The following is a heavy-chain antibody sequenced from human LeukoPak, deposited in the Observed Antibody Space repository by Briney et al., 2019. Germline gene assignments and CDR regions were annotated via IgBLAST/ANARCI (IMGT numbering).Heavy chain of an antibody. Sequence: PSRTLSPTCAVYGVSLCVYYCGSIREPPRKGLEWIVEINHSGSPNYNPSLKSRVTISVDTSKNQFSLKLSAVTAADTAVYYCARGRYGDYFDYWGQGTLVTVSS. D-gene: IGHD4-17*01. CDR2: INHSGSP. CDR3: ARGRYGDYFDY. V-gene: IGHV4-34*01. J-gene: IGHJ4*02. CDR1: GVSLCVYY.